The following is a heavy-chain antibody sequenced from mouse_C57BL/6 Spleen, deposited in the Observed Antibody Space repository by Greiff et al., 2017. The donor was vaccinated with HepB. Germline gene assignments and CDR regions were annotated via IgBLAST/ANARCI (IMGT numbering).Heavy chain of an antibody. V-gene: IGHV1-26*01. CDR3: ARSTMAQGRYYYAMDY. CDR2: INPNNGGT. D-gene: IGHD2-1*01. Sequence: EVQLQQSGPELVKPGASVKISCKASGYTFTDYYMNWVKQSHGKSLEWIGDINPNNGGTSYNQKFKGKATLTVDKSSSTAYMELRSLTSEDSAVYYCARSTMAQGRYYYAMDYWGQGTSVTVSS. CDR1: GYTFTDYY. J-gene: IGHJ4*01.